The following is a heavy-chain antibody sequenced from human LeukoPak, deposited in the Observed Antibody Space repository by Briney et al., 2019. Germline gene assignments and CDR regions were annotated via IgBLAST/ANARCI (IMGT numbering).Heavy chain of an antibody. J-gene: IGHJ4*02. CDR1: GGSISSSSYY. Sequence: SETLSLTCTVSGGSISSSSYYWGWIRQPPGKGLEWIGSIYYSGSTYYNPSLKSRVTISVDTSKNQFSLKLSSVTAADTAVYYCARVHRTWIAVAGYFDYWGQGTLVTVSS. V-gene: IGHV4-39*07. D-gene: IGHD6-19*01. CDR2: IYYSGST. CDR3: ARVHRTWIAVAGYFDY.